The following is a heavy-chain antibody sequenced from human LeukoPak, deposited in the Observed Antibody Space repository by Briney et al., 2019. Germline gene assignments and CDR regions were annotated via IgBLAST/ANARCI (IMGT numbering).Heavy chain of an antibody. Sequence: SVKVSCKASGDTLSRHAISWVRQAPGQGLEWVGGIIPILGTGHYAQKLQGRVTITADDSTTTAYMELSSLRSEDTAVYYCARGWFGELYGNDYHYYMDVWGKGTTVIVSS. CDR1: GDTLSRHA. CDR2: IIPILGTG. D-gene: IGHD3-10*01. V-gene: IGHV1-69*13. J-gene: IGHJ6*03. CDR3: ARGWFGELYGNDYHYYMDV.